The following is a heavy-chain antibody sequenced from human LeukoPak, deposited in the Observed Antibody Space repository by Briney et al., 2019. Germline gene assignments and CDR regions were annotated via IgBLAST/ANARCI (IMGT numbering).Heavy chain of an antibody. CDR3: AREDRGIVVVTRAAFDI. D-gene: IGHD3-22*01. CDR1: GGSISSYY. V-gene: IGHV4-4*07. Sequence: SETLSLTCTVSGGSISSYYWSWIRQPAGKGLEWIGRIYTSGSTNYNPSLKSRVTMSVDTSKNQFSLKLSSVTAADTAVYYCAREDRGIVVVTRAAFDIWGQGTMVTVSS. J-gene: IGHJ3*02. CDR2: IYTSGST.